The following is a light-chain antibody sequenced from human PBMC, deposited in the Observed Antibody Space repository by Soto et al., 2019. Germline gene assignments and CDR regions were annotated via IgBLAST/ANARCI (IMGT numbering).Light chain of an antibody. Sequence: EVVLTQSPLSLPVTVGQPATVSCWSSQSLLFINGITFLTWFHQRPGQPPRRLISEVSNRESGVPDRFSRSGSGSNFTLTISRVEAADVGLVYCMQGTHWPLTFGGGTRVEIK. V-gene: IGKV2-30*01. CDR3: MQGTHWPLT. J-gene: IGKJ4*01. CDR1: QSLLFINGITF. CDR2: EVS.